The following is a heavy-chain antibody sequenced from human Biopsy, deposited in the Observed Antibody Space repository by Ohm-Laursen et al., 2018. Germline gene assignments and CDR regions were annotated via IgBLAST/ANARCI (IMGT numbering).Heavy chain of an antibody. V-gene: IGHV3-53*01. D-gene: IGHD4-17*01. CDR1: GGSISSSTTYY. CDR3: AKYQLPATATSILDY. CDR2: LAFSSGRT. J-gene: IGHJ4*02. Sequence: LSLTCTVSGGSISSSTTYYWAWLRQPPGKGLEWVASLAFSSGRTYYADSVKGRFTISRDDSQNTLYLQMDSLRVADTAVYHCAKYQLPATATSILDYWGQGALVTVSS.